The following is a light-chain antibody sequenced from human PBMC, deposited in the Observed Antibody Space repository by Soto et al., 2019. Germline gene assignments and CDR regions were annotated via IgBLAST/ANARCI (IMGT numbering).Light chain of an antibody. J-gene: IGLJ2*01. V-gene: IGLV2-14*01. CDR1: SSDVGGYDY. CDR2: EVI. CDR3: SSYTTSSALV. Sequence: QSALTQSASVSGSPGQSITIPCTGTSSDVGGYDYVSWYQQHPGKVPKLIIYEVIRRPSGVSHRFSGSKSGNTASLTISGLQTEDEADYYCSSYTTSSALVVGGGTK.